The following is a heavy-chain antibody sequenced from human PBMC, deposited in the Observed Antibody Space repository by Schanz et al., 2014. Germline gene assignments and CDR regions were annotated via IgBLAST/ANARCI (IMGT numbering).Heavy chain of an antibody. Sequence: QVQLVQSGAEVKKPGASVKVSCKTSGYTFSDYGITWVRQAPGQGLEWMGRIIPSLGLAKYEQKCQDKVTITADTSTTTAYMELSGLRSEDTAVYYCARDRLECGAECYSVEVFEIWGQGTLVIVSS. CDR2: IIPSLGLA. CDR1: GYTFSDYG. V-gene: IGHV1-69*04. D-gene: IGHD2-21*01. J-gene: IGHJ4*02. CDR3: ARDRLECGAECYSVEVFEI.